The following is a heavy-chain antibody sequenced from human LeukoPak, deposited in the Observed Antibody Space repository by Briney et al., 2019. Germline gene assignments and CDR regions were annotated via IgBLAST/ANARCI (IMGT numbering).Heavy chain of an antibody. V-gene: IGHV3-48*02. CDR1: GFTFSSYT. J-gene: IGHJ4*02. CDR3: VRDALHTAHFDY. D-gene: IGHD5-18*01. CDR2: VSASSNI. Sequence: PGGSLRLSCAASGFTFSSYTMNWVRQAPGKGLQWVSTVSASSNIHYSESVKGRFTISGDNARNSLYLQMNSLRDEDTAVYYCVRDALHTAHFDYWGQGTLVTVSS.